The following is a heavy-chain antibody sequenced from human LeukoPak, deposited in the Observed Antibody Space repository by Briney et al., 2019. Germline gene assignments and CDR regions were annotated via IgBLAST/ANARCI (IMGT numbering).Heavy chain of an antibody. CDR2: VSGGGGST. V-gene: IGHV3-23*01. Sequence: GGSLRLSCAASGFTFRSYTMNWVRQAPGKGLEWVSIVSGGGGSTYYADSVKGRFTISTDNSRNTVSLEMNSLRAEDTALYYCAQGYDFWSGSEYFQHWGQGTLVTVSS. J-gene: IGHJ1*01. CDR1: GFTFRSYT. CDR3: AQGYDFWSGSEYFQH. D-gene: IGHD3-3*01.